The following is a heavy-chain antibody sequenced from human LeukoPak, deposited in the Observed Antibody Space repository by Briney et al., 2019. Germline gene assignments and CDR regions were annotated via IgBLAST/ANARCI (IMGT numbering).Heavy chain of an antibody. CDR2: ISYDGSNK. V-gene: IGHV3-30*18. Sequence: GRSLRLSCAASGFTFSSYGMHWVRQAPGKGLEWVAVISYDGSNKYYADSVKGRFTISRDNSKNTLYLQMNSLRAEDTAVYYCAKDLLLAPTYYYYGMDVWGQGTTVTVSS. CDR3: AKDLLLAPTYYYYGMDV. J-gene: IGHJ6*02. D-gene: IGHD5/OR15-5a*01. CDR1: GFTFSSYG.